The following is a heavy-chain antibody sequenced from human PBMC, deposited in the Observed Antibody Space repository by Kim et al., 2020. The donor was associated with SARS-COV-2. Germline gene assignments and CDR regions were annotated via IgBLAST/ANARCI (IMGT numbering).Heavy chain of an antibody. CDR1: GFTFDDYA. CDR3: AKDEAVADMGAGAFDI. V-gene: IGHV3-9*01. J-gene: IGHJ3*02. CDR2: ISWNSGSI. Sequence: GGSLRLSCAASGFTFDDYAMHWVRQAPGKGLEWVSGISWNSGSIGYADSVKGRFTISRDNAKNSLYLQMNSLRAEDTALYYCAKDEAVADMGAGAFDIWGQGTMVTVSS. D-gene: IGHD6-19*01.